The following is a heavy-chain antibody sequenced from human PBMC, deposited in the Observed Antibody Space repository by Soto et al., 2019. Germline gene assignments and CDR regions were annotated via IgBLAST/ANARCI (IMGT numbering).Heavy chain of an antibody. Sequence: QVQLVQSGVEVKQPGASVKVSCKASGFTFTNYGIGWVRQAPGQGLEWMGWITGSTGDTNYAQKFQDRLTMTTDTSTDTAYMEVRSLRGDDTAVYYCARDKVGTAADYWGQGTLVTVSS. CDR1: GFTFTNYG. CDR3: ARDKVGTAADY. V-gene: IGHV1-18*01. D-gene: IGHD2-15*01. J-gene: IGHJ4*02. CDR2: ITGSTGDT.